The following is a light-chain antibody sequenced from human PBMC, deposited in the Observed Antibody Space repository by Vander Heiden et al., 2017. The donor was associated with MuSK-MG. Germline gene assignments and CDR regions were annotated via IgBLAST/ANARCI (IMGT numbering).Light chain of an antibody. CDR3: QQYYSPPPT. V-gene: IGKV4-1*01. CDR2: WAS. Sequence: DIVMTQSPDSLAVSLGERATIHCKSSQSLLYRSNNKNYLAWYQQQPGQPPRLLIYWASTRESGVPDRFSGSGSGTDFTLTISSLQAEDVAVYYCQQYYSPPPTFGPGTKVDIK. J-gene: IGKJ3*01. CDR1: QSLLYRSNNKNY.